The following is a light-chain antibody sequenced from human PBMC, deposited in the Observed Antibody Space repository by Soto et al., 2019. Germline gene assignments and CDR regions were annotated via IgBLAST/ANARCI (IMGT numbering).Light chain of an antibody. V-gene: IGKV1-5*01. CDR1: QSISSW. CDR3: QQYNSYPYT. J-gene: IGKJ2*01. Sequence: DIQMTQSPSTLSASVGDRVTITCRASQSISSWLAWYQQKPGKAPKLLISDASSLASGVPSRFGGSRSGTEFTLTISSLQPDDFATYYCQQYNSYPYTFGQGTKLEIK. CDR2: DAS.